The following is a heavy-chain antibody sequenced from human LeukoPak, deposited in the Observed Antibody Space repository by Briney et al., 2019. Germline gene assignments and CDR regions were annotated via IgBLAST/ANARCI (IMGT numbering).Heavy chain of an antibody. CDR1: GFTFSSYA. D-gene: IGHD2-2*01. J-gene: IGHJ1*01. Sequence: GGSQRLSCAASGFTFSSYAMSWVRQAPGKGLEWVSAISGSGGSTYYADSVKGRFTISRDNSKNTLYLQMNSLRAEDTAVYYCAKIPTPWIVLPARHWGQGTLVTVSS. CDR3: AKIPTPWIVLPARH. V-gene: IGHV3-23*01. CDR2: ISGSGGST.